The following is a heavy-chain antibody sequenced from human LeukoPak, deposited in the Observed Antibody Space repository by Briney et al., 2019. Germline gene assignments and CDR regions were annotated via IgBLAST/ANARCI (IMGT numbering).Heavy chain of an antibody. CDR1: GGSISSGGYS. CDR2: IYHSGST. Sequence: SQTLSLTCAVSGGSISSGGYSWSWIRQPPGKGLEWIGYIYHSGSTNYNPSLKSRVTISVDTSKNQFSLKLSSVTAADTAVYYCARAGKVGAYHQGIFDYWGQGTLVTVSS. D-gene: IGHD1-26*01. V-gene: IGHV4-30-2*01. CDR3: ARAGKVGAYHQGIFDY. J-gene: IGHJ4*02.